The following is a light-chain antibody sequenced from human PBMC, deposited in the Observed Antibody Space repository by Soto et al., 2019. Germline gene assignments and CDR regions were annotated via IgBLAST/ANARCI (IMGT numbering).Light chain of an antibody. CDR2: GAS. Sequence: EIVMTQSPATLSVSPGERATLSCRASQSVSSKLAWYQQKPGQAPRLLIYGASTRATGISARFTGSGSGTEFTLTISSLQSEDFALYYCQQYNDWPRTFGQGTKVEIK. CDR1: QSVSSK. V-gene: IGKV3-15*01. CDR3: QQYNDWPRT. J-gene: IGKJ1*01.